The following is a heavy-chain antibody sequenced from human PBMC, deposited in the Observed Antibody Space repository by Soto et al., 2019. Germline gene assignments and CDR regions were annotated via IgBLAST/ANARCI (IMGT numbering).Heavy chain of an antibody. V-gene: IGHV3-30*03. J-gene: IGHJ6*02. D-gene: IGHD1-1*01. CDR3: ARSRDAYNFYFYYGMDV. Sequence: PGGSLRLSSAASGFTFSNYGMHWVRQTPGKGLEWVALILYDGSNKYYADSVKGRFTISRDNSKNTLYLQVSSLRAEDTAVYYCARSRDAYNFYFYYGMDVWGQGTSVTVSS. CDR1: GFTFSNYG. CDR2: ILYDGSNK.